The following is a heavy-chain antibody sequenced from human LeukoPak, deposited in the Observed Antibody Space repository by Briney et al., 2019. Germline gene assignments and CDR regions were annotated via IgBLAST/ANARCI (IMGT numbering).Heavy chain of an antibody. CDR2: IYTSGST. V-gene: IGHV4-61*02. J-gene: IGHJ4*02. CDR1: GGSISSGTYY. CDR3: ARGRDGYNFLNRGEYYYFDY. Sequence: SQTLSLTCTVSGGSISSGTYYWSWIRQPAGKGLEWIGRIYTSGSTNYNPSLKSRVTISVDTSKNQFSLRLNSVTAADTAVYYCARGRDGYNFLNRGEYYYFDYWGQGTLVTVSS. D-gene: IGHD5-24*01.